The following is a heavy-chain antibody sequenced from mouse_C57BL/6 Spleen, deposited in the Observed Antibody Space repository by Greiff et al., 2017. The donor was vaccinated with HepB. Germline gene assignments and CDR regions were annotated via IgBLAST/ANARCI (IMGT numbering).Heavy chain of an antibody. CDR2: ISYSGST. CDR1: GYSITSGYD. J-gene: IGHJ4*01. Sequence: EVQLQESGPGMVKPSQSLSLTCTVTGYSITSGYDWHWIRHFPGNKLEWMGYISYSGSTNYNPSLKSRLSITHDTSKNHFFLKLNAVTTEDTATYYCAREADAMDYWGQGTSVTVSS. V-gene: IGHV3-1*01. CDR3: AREADAMDY.